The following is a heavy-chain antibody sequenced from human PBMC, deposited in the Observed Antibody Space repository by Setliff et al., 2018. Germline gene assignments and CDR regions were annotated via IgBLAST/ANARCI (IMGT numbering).Heavy chain of an antibody. V-gene: IGHV4-30-4*08. Sequence: PSETLSLTCTVSGGSISSGYYYWTWIRQPPGKGLECIGFIYYSGNTFYNPSLKSRLTISVDTSKNLFSLKLSSVTAADTAVYYCARQLYYYGTPGYFDYWGQGTLVTVSS. CDR3: ARQLYYYGTPGYFDY. CDR1: GGSISSGYYY. D-gene: IGHD3-10*01. CDR2: IYYSGNT. J-gene: IGHJ4*02.